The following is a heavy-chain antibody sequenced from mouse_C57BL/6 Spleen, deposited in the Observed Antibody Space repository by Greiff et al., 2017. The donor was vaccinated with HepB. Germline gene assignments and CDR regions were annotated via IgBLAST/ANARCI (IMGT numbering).Heavy chain of an antibody. CDR1: GYAFTNYL. J-gene: IGHJ3*01. CDR2: INPGSGGT. V-gene: IGHV1-54*01. D-gene: IGHD1-1*01. Sequence: QVQLQQSGAELVRPGPSVKVSCKASGYAFTNYLIEWVKQRPGQGLEWIGVINPGSGGTNYNEKFKGKATLTADKSSSTAYMQLSSLTSEDSAVYFCARNYGSSSAWFAYWGQGTLVTVSA. CDR3: ARNYGSSSAWFAY.